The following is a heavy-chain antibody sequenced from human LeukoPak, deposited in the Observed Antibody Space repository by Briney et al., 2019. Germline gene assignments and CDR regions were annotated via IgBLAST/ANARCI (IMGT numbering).Heavy chain of an antibody. D-gene: IGHD2-15*01. CDR3: ANTPPTGYCSGGSCYSLYYFDY. Sequence: GGSLRLSCAASGFTVSSYAMSWVRQAPGKGLEWVSAISGSGGSTYYADSVKGRFTISRDNSKNTLYLQMNSLRAEDTAVYYCANTPPTGYCSGGSCYSLYYFDYWGQGTLVTVSS. J-gene: IGHJ4*02. CDR1: GFTVSSYA. CDR2: ISGSGGST. V-gene: IGHV3-23*01.